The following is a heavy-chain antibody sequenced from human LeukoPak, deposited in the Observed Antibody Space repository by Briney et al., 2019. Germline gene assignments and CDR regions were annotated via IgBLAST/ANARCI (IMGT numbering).Heavy chain of an antibody. D-gene: IGHD4-17*01. J-gene: IGHJ5*02. CDR1: GFTISAFA. CDR2: VSYDGSHK. CDR3: ARTPMSYGDYRGWFDP. Sequence: PGGPLRLSCAASGFTISAFAMHWVRQSPDRRLEWVAVVSYDGSHKHYAAPVRGRFAISRDISTNTIYLQMNSLRPEHTAIYSCARTPMSYGDYRGWFDPRGQGTLVTVPS. V-gene: IGHV3-30*09.